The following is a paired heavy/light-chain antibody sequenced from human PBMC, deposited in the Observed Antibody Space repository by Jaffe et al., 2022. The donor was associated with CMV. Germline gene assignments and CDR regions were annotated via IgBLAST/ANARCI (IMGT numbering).Heavy chain of an antibody. V-gene: IGHV4-34*01. D-gene: IGHD3-10*01. CDR3: AMWSGETASDY. J-gene: IGHJ4*02. CDR2: INHSGST. Sequence: QVQLQQWGAGVLKPSETLSLGCDVYGGPFSDYYWGWIRQPPGKGLEWIGDINHSGSTNYNPFLKSRVTISKDTSKNQFSLQLTSVTAADTAVYYCAMWSGETASDYWGQGALVTVST. CDR1: GGPFSDYY.
Light chain of an antibody. J-gene: IGLJ3*02. CDR3: ASWDASLNAWL. CDR1: ASNIRDNP. V-gene: IGLV1-44*01. Sequence: QSVLTQPPSVSGAPGQRVTISCSGSASNIRDNPVNWYQQFPGATPKLLIYNSYQRRSGVPDRFSASKSGTSASLAISGLHSEDAADYYCASWDASLNAWLFGGGTKLAVL. CDR2: NSY.